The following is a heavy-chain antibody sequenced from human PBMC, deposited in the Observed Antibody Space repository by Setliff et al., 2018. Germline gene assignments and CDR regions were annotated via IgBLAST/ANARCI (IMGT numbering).Heavy chain of an antibody. V-gene: IGHV5-51*01. J-gene: IGHJ4*02. CDR2: IYPGDSDT. Sequence: GESLKISCTGSGYSFTSYWIGWVRQMPGKGLEWMGIIYPGDSDTRYSPSFQGQVTISADKSISTAYLQWSSLKASDTAMYYCARHSEGYYDSSGYSLDYWGQGTLVTVS. CDR1: GYSFTSYW. D-gene: IGHD3-22*01. CDR3: ARHSEGYYDSSGYSLDY.